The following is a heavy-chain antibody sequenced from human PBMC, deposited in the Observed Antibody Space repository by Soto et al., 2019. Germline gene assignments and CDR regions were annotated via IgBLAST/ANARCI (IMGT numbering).Heavy chain of an antibody. V-gene: IGHV3-33*01. CDR3: ATKPRISSSVDY. Sequence: PGGSLRLSCAASGFTFSSYGMHWVRQAPGRGLEWVAVIWYDGSNKYYADSVKGRFTISRDNSKNTLYLQMNSLRAEDTAVYYCATKPRISSSVDYWGQGTLVTVSS. J-gene: IGHJ4*02. CDR1: GFTFSSYG. CDR2: IWYDGSNK. D-gene: IGHD6-6*01.